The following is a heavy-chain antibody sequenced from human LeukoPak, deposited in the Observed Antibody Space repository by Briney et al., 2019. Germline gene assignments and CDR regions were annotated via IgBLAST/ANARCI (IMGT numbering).Heavy chain of an antibody. CDR3: ARDKSGMVRGVMDY. CDR1: GFTFSSYA. Sequence: GRSLRLSCAASGFTFSSYAMHWVRQAPGKGLEWVAVISYDGSNKYYADSVKGRFTISRDNSKNTLYLQMNSLRAEDTAVYYCARDKSGMVRGVMDYWGQGTLVTVSS. D-gene: IGHD3-10*01. CDR2: ISYDGSNK. J-gene: IGHJ4*02. V-gene: IGHV3-30-3*01.